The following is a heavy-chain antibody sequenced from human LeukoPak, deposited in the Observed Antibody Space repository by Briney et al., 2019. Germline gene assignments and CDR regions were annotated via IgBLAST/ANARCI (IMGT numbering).Heavy chain of an antibody. Sequence: NPSETLSLTCTVSGVSISSSYSYWGWIRQPPGMGLEWIGSIYYTGNTYYNPSLKSRVTISVDTSKNQFSLKLSSVTAADTAVYYCARGRRWFGEFHFDYWGQGTLVTVSS. CDR2: IYYTGNT. V-gene: IGHV4-39*07. CDR3: ARGRRWFGEFHFDY. CDR1: GVSISSSYSY. J-gene: IGHJ4*02. D-gene: IGHD3-10*01.